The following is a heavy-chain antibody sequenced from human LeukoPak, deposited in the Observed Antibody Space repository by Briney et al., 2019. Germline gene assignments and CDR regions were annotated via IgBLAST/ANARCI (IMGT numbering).Heavy chain of an antibody. CDR1: GFTFSSYS. V-gene: IGHV3-21*01. J-gene: IGHJ6*02. CDR3: ARERFSVATHRGYSYGQKKGYYGMDV. D-gene: IGHD5-18*01. Sequence: PGGSLRLSCAASGFTFSSYSMNWVRQAPGKGLEWVSSISSSSSYIYYADSVKGRFTISRDNAKNSLYLQMNSLRAEDTAVYYCARERFSVATHRGYSYGQKKGYYGMDVWGQGTTVTVSS. CDR2: ISSSSSYI.